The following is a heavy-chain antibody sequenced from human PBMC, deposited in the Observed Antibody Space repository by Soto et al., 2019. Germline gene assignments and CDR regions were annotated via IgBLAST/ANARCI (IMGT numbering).Heavy chain of an antibody. CDR2: INHRGSS. CDR1: AGSLSGYY. CDR3: ARYNNKKSLYGVEV. J-gene: IGHJ6*02. Sequence: SETLSLTCPVSAGSLSGYYWRWIRQSPGKGLEWIGEINHRGSSDYNPFLKSRVTISIDASKNQFALELSSVSAAGTAIYYCARYNNKKSLYGVEVWGQGNTVTVSS. V-gene: IGHV4-34*01. D-gene: IGHD1-1*01.